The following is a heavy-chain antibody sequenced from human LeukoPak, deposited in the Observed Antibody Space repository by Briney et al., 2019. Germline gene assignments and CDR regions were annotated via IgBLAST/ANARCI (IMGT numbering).Heavy chain of an antibody. V-gene: IGHV4-31*03. CDR2: TYYSGST. Sequence: SETLSLTCTVSGGSISSGGYYWSWIRQHPGKGLEWIGYTYYSGSTYYNPSLKSRVTISVDTSKNQFSLKLSSVTAADTAVYYCARAGGPRITFGGVIASYFDYWGQGTLVTVSS. J-gene: IGHJ4*02. CDR1: GGSISSGGYY. D-gene: IGHD3-16*02. CDR3: ARAGGPRITFGGVIASYFDY.